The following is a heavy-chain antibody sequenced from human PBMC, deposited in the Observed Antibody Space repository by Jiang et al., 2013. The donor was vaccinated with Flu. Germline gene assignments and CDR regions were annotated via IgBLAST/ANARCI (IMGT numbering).Heavy chain of an antibody. CDR1: GFTFSDYY. Sequence: QLVESGGGLVKPGGSLRLSCATSGFTFSDYYMNWIRQAPGKGLEWVSYISSSGSYTNYADSVKGRFTISRDNAKNSLYLLMNSLRAEDTAVYYCARRYCSGGSRYPMTFDYWGQGTLVTVSS. CDR2: ISSSGSYT. V-gene: IGHV3-11*06. D-gene: IGHD2-15*01. J-gene: IGHJ4*02. CDR3: ARRYCSGGSRYPMTFDY.